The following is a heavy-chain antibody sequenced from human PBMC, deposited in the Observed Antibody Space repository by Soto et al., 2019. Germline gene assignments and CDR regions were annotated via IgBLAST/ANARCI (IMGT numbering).Heavy chain of an antibody. D-gene: IGHD6-13*01. Sequence: PGGSLRLSCTASGFTFDDYAMHWVRLRPGKGLEWVSGINWNSNNMGYADSVKGRFTISRDDAKNSLHLQMNSLRPEDTAFYYCAKGSTSSWYAHYFDFWGQGILVTVS. CDR2: INWNSNNM. J-gene: IGHJ4*02. V-gene: IGHV3-9*01. CDR3: AKGSTSSWYAHYFDF. CDR1: GFTFDDYA.